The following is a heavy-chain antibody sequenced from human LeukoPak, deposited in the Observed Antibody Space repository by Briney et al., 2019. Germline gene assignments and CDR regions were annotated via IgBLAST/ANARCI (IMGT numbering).Heavy chain of an antibody. D-gene: IGHD3-10*01. CDR1: GGSISSYY. CDR2: IYYSGST. J-gene: IGHJ4*02. V-gene: IGHV4-59*08. Sequence: SETLSLTCTVSGGSISSYYWSWIRQPPGKGLEWIGYIYYSGSTNYNPSLKSRVTISVDTSKNPFSLKLSSVTAADTAVYYCARTMVRGDPRYYFDYWGQGTLVTVSS. CDR3: ARTMVRGDPRYYFDY.